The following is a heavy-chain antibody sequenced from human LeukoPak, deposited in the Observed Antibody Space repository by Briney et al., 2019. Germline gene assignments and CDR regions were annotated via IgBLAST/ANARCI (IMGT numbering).Heavy chain of an antibody. Sequence: PSETLSLTCTVSGGSIGSYYWSWIRQPPGKGLEWIGYFYYSGSTDYNPSLKSRVTISVDTSKNQFSLNLSSVTAADTAVYYCARDSSAHFDYWGQGTLVTVSS. V-gene: IGHV4-59*01. CDR1: GGSIGSYY. J-gene: IGHJ4*02. CDR3: ARDSSAHFDY. CDR2: FYYSGST.